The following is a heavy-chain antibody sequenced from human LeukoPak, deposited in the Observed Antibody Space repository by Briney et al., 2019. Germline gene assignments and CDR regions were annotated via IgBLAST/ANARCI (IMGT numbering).Heavy chain of an antibody. CDR2: IYYSGST. CDR3: ARAMRGVVTIDY. CDR1: GGSISSGDYY. V-gene: IGHV4-30-4*08. Sequence: SETLSLTRTVSGGSISSGDYYWSWIRQPPGKGLEWIGYIYYSGSTYYNPSLKSRVTISVDTSKNQFSLKLSSVTAADTAVYYCARAMRGVVTIDYWGQGTLVTVSS. D-gene: IGHD3-3*01. J-gene: IGHJ4*02.